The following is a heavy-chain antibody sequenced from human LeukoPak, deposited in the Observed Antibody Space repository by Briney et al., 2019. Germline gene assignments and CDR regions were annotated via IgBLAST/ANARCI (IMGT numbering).Heavy chain of an antibody. CDR2: IYYSGST. V-gene: IGHV4-59*01. D-gene: IGHD1-26*01. CDR1: GGSISSYY. J-gene: IGHJ4*02. Sequence: SETLSLTCTVSGGSISSYYWSWIRQPPGKGLEWSGYIYYSGSTNYNPSLKSRVTISVDTSKNQFSLKLSSVTAADTAVYYCARASGSYYSAPFLDYWGQGTLVTVSS. CDR3: ARASGSYYSAPFLDY.